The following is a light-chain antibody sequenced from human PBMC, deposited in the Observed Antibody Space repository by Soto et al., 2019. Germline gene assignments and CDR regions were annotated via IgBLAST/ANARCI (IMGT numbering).Light chain of an antibody. J-gene: IGKJ5*01. CDR2: GAS. CDR3: QQRSNWPPIT. Sequence: EVVMTQSPATLSVSLGDRATLSCRASQSVSSNLAWYPQKPGQAPRLLIYGASTRATGIPARFSGSGSGTDFTLTISSLEPEDFAVYYCQQRSNWPPITFGQGTRLEIK. V-gene: IGKV3-15*01. CDR1: QSVSSN.